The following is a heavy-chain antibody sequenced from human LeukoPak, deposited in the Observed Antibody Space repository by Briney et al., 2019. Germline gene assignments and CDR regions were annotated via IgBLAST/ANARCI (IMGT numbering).Heavy chain of an antibody. CDR2: ISAYNGNT. CDR3: ASTIQCGGDCPFEY. J-gene: IGHJ4*02. Sequence: ASVKVSCKASGYTFTSYGISWVRQAPGQGLEWMGWISAYNGNTNYAQKLQGRVTMTTDTSTSTAYMELRSLRSDDTAVYYCASTIQCGGDCPFEYWGQGTLVTVSS. CDR1: GYTFTSYG. D-gene: IGHD2-21*02. V-gene: IGHV1-18*01.